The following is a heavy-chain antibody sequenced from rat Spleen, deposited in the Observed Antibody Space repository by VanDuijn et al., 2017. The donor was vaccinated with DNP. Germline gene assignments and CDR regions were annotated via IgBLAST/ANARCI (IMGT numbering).Heavy chain of an antibody. V-gene: IGHV5-7*01. J-gene: IGHJ3*01. CDR2: ISYDGSST. CDR1: GFTFSDYN. CDR3: ARVDYGLAY. Sequence: EVQLVESGGGLVQPGRSMKLSCAASGFTFSDYNMAWVRQVPKKGLEWVATISYDGSSTYYRDSVKGRFTISRDNTKSTLYLQMGSLRSEDTATYYCARVDYGLAYWGQGTLVTVSS. D-gene: IGHD1-11*01.